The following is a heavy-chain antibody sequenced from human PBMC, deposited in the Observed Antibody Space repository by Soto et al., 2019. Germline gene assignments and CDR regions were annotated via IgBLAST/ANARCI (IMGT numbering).Heavy chain of an antibody. Sequence: QVQLVQSGAEVKKPGASVKVSCKASGYTFTSNYIHWVRQAPGQGPEWMGIVNPSDGYTNYAQKCQGIVTMTRDTSTSTVYMDLSSLRSEDTAVYYCARSERCSSGYKFDYWGQGTLVTVSS. J-gene: IGHJ4*02. V-gene: IGHV1-46*01. D-gene: IGHD3-22*01. CDR3: ARSERCSSGYKFDY. CDR2: VNPSDGYT. CDR1: GYTFTSNY.